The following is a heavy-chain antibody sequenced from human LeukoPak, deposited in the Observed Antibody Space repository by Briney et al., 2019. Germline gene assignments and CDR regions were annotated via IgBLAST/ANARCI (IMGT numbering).Heavy chain of an antibody. D-gene: IGHD3-16*02. CDR1: GFTVSSNY. Sequence: GGSLRLSCAASGFTVSSNYMTWVRQAPGKGLEWVSVIYSGGSTYYADSVKGRFTISRDNSKNTLYLQMNSLRAEDTAVYYCAKDPLGFGGVIVDYWGQGTLVTVSS. V-gene: IGHV3-53*01. CDR2: IYSGGST. CDR3: AKDPLGFGGVIVDY. J-gene: IGHJ4*02.